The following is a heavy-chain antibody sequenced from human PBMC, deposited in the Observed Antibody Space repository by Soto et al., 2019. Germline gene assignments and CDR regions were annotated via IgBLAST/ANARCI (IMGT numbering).Heavy chain of an antibody. V-gene: IGHV1-18*01. CDR1: GYTFTSYG. J-gene: IGHJ6*02. Sequence: GASVKVSCKASGYTFTSYGISWVRQAPGQGLEWMGWISAYNGNTNYAQKLQGRVTMTTDTSTSTAYMELRSLRSDDTAVYYCARSPQYDSSGYIYYYGMDVWGQGTTVTVSS. CDR3: ARSPQYDSSGYIYYYGMDV. CDR2: ISAYNGNT. D-gene: IGHD3-22*01.